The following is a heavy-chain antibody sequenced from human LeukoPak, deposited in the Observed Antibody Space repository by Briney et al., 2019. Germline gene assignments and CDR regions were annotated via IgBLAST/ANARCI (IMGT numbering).Heavy chain of an antibody. J-gene: IGHJ4*02. Sequence: TSSETLSLTCAVYGGSFSGYYWSWIRQPPGKGLEWIGEINHSGSTNYNLSLKSRVTISVDTSKNQFSLKLSSVTAADTAVYYCAREGQRIVGATPYWGQGTLVTVSS. CDR1: GGSFSGYY. CDR3: AREGQRIVGATPY. CDR2: INHSGST. V-gene: IGHV4-34*01. D-gene: IGHD1-26*01.